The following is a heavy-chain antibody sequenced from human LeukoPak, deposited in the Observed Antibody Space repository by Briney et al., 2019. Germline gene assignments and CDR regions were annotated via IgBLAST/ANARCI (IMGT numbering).Heavy chain of an antibody. CDR2: ISYDGSNK. Sequence: GGSLRLSCAAPGFTFSSYGMHWVRQAPGKGLEWVAVISYDGSNKYYADSVKGRFTISRDNSKNTLYLQMNSLRAEDTAVYYCARDEHIVVVTAILNYWGQGTLVTVSS. V-gene: IGHV3-30*19. CDR1: GFTFSSYG. CDR3: ARDEHIVVVTAILNY. D-gene: IGHD2-21*02. J-gene: IGHJ4*02.